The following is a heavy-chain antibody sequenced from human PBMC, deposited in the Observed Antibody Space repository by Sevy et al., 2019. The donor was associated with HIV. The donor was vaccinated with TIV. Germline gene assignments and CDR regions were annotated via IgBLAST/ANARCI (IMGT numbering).Heavy chain of an antibody. V-gene: IGHV3-30-3*01. J-gene: IGHJ6*02. D-gene: IGHD1-26*01. CDR3: ARDLEVYGGWEQPSQGMDV. CDR2: ISYDGSNK. Sequence: GGSLRLSCAASGFTFSNYAMHWVRQAPGKGLEWVAVISYDGSNKYYADSVRGRFTISRDSSKNTLYLQMNSLRPEDTAVYYCARDLEVYGGWEQPSQGMDVWGQGTTVTVSS. CDR1: GFTFSNYA.